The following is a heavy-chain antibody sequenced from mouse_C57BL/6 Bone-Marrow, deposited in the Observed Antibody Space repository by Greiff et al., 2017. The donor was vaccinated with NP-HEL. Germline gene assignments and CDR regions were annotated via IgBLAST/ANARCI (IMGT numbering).Heavy chain of an antibody. CDR1: GFNIKDDY. J-gene: IGHJ2*01. Sequence: EVQLQQSGAELVRPGASVKLSCTASGFNIKDDYMHWVKQRPEQGLEWIGWIDPENGDTEYASKFQGKATITADTSSNTAYLQLSSLTSEDTAVYYCTTERIYLDYWGQGTTLTVSS. CDR2: IDPENGDT. D-gene: IGHD1-1*01. CDR3: TTERIYLDY. V-gene: IGHV14-4*01.